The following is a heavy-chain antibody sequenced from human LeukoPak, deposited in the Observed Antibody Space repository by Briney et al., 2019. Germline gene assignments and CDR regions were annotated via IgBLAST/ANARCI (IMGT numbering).Heavy chain of an antibody. J-gene: IGHJ4*02. CDR1: GFTFSSYA. CDR2: ISGSGGST. Sequence: GGSLRLSCAASGFTFSSYAMSWVRQAPGKGLEWVSAISGSGGSTYYTDSVKGRFTISRDNSKNTLYLQMNSLRAEDTAVYYCAKNSNYYDSSGSYYFDYWGQGTLVTVSS. D-gene: IGHD3-22*01. CDR3: AKNSNYYDSSGSYYFDY. V-gene: IGHV3-23*01.